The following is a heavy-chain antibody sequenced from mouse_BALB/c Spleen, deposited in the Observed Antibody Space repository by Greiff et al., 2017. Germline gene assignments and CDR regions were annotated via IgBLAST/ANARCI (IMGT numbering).Heavy chain of an antibody. D-gene: IGHD4-1*01. CDR1: GFNIKDYY. CDR2: IDPENGDT. Sequence: EVQVVESGAELVRSGASVKLSCTASGFNIKDYYMHWVKQRPEQGLEWIGWIDPENGDTEYAPKFQGKATMTADTSSNTAYLQLSSLTSEDTAVYYCNALTGTGFAYWGQGTLVTVSA. J-gene: IGHJ3*01. V-gene: IGHV14-4*02. CDR3: NALTGTGFAY.